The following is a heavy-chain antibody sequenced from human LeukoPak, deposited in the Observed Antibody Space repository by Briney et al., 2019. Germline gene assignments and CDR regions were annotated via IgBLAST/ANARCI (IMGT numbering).Heavy chain of an antibody. CDR2: ISASGDHT. CDR3: AKEMGSSQPFDY. V-gene: IGHV3-23*01. J-gene: IGHJ4*02. Sequence: GGSLRLSCAASGFTFGTYGLAWVRQAPGKGLKWVSAISASGDHTYYADSVKGRFSISRDNFKNTLYLQMNSLRAEDTALYYCAKEMGSSQPFDYWGQGTLVTVSS. D-gene: IGHD3-10*01. CDR1: GFTFGTYG.